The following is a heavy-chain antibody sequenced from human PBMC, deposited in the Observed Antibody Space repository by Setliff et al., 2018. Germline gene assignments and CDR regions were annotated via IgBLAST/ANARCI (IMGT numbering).Heavy chain of an antibody. J-gene: IGHJ6*03. Sequence: SETLSLTCTVSGGSISSGSYYWSWIRQPAGKGLEWIGHIYTSGSTNYNPSLKSRVTISVDTSKNQFSLKLSSVTAADTAVYYCARDQDFWSDYYRASHYMDVWGKGTTVTVSS. CDR3: ARDQDFWSDYYRASHYMDV. CDR1: GGSISSGSYY. CDR2: IYTSGST. D-gene: IGHD3-3*01. V-gene: IGHV4-61*09.